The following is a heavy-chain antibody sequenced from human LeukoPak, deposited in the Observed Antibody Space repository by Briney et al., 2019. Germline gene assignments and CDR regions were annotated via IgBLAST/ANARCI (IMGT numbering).Heavy chain of an antibody. J-gene: IGHJ4*02. CDR3: ARDRDSSGWHVADY. V-gene: IGHV1-18*01. CDR2: ISPNNGNT. D-gene: IGHD6-19*01. CDR1: GYTFRSYD. Sequence: ASVKVSCKASGYTFRSYDITWARQAPGQGLEWMGWISPNNGNTNYAQKFRGRVTMTTDTPTSTAYMEMRSLRSDDTAVYYCARDRDSSGWHVADYWGQGTLVTVSS.